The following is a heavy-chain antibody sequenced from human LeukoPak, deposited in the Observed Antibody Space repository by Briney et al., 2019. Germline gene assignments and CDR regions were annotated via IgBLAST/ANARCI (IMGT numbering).Heavy chain of an antibody. Sequence: SVKVSCKASGGTFSSYAISWVRQAPGQGLEWMGGIIPIFGTANYTQKFQGRVTITADESTSTAYMELSSLRSEDTAVYYCARSNYGGKRWFDPWGQGTLVTVSS. CDR1: GGTFSSYA. D-gene: IGHD4-23*01. CDR3: ARSNYGGKRWFDP. J-gene: IGHJ5*02. CDR2: IIPIFGTA. V-gene: IGHV1-69*01.